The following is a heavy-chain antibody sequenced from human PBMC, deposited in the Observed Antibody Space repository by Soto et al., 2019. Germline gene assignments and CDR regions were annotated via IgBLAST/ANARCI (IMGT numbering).Heavy chain of an antibody. D-gene: IGHD3-16*01. J-gene: IGHJ5*02. CDR3: AKDGGADPTGFFGP. Sequence: EVQLLESGGDLVQPGESLRLSCTASGFTFGNYAMAWVRQAPGKGLEWVSIIGDSGVNIYYANFVRGRFAISRDNSKNALYLQMNSLTAEDTAMYYCAKDGGADPTGFFGPWGQGTLVTVSS. CDR1: GFTFGNYA. V-gene: IGHV3-23*01. CDR2: IGDSGVNI.